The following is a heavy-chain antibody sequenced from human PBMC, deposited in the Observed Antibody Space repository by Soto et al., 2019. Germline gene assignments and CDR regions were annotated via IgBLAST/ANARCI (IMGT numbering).Heavy chain of an antibody. CDR3: ARGGEMATTSGFDY. V-gene: IGHV1-2*04. Sequence: ASVKVSCKASGYTFTGYYMHWVRQAPGQGLEWMGWINPNSGGTNYAQKFQGWVTMTRDTSISTAYMELSRLRSDDTAVYYCARGGEMATTSGFDYRGQGTLVTVSS. D-gene: IGHD1-1*01. CDR1: GYTFTGYY. CDR2: INPNSGGT. J-gene: IGHJ4*02.